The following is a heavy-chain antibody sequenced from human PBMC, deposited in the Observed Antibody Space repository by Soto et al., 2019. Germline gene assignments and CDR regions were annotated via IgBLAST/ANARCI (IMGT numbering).Heavy chain of an antibody. V-gene: IGHV3-30-3*01. CDR1: GFTFSSYA. CDR2: ISYDGSNK. CDR3: VRDRANWNDAPLDY. Sequence: GGSLRLSCAASGFTFSSYAMHWVRQAPGKGLEWVAVISYDGSNKYYADSVKGRFTISRDNSKNTLYLQMNSLRAEDTAVYYCVRDRANWNDAPLDYWGQGTLVTVSS. D-gene: IGHD1-1*01. J-gene: IGHJ4*02.